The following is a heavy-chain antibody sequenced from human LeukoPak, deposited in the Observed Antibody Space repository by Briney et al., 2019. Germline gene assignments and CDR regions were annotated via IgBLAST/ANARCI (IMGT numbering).Heavy chain of an antibody. CDR2: KKKKGSEK. CDR1: GFTFCKYL. V-gene: IGHV3-7*01. Sequence: GGALSLPCAAPGFTFCKYLVKWVRQAPGEGLEWVAHKKKKGSEKYYVDSVKGRFTISRDNAKHTVYLQMNSLRAEDTAVYFCSRDLIDCGGDCYSQTLDHWGQGTLVTVSS. J-gene: IGHJ4*02. CDR3: SRDLIDCGGDCYSQTLDH. D-gene: IGHD2-21*02.